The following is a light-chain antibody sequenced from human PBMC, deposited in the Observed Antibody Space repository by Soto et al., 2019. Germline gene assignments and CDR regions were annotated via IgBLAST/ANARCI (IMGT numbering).Light chain of an antibody. CDR1: QSISSW. J-gene: IGKJ3*01. Sequence: DIQMTQSPSTLSASVGDRVTITCRASQSISSWLAWYQQKPGKAPNFLIYDASSLQSGVPSRFSGSGSGTDFTLTINSLQPEDSATYYCQQSYRAPLTFGPGTKVDIK. CDR3: QQSYRAPLT. V-gene: IGKV1-39*01. CDR2: DAS.